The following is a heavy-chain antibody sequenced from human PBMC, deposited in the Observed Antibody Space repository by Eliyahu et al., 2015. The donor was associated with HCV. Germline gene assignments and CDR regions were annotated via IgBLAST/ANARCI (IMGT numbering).Heavy chain of an antibody. CDR3: ARVSFRSIGDWGSINWYFDL. V-gene: IGHV4-59*01. CDR1: GGSISSYY. CDR2: IYYSGST. J-gene: IGHJ2*01. Sequence: QVQLQESGPGLVKPSETLSLTCTVSGGSISSYYWSWIRQPPGKGLEWIGYIYYSGSTNYNPSLKSRVTISVDTSKNQFSLKLSSVTAADTAVYYCARVSFRSIGDWGSINWYFDLWGRGTLVTVSS. D-gene: IGHD3-16*01.